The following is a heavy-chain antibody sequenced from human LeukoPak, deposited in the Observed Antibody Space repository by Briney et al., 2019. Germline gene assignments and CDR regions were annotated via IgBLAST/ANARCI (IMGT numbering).Heavy chain of an antibody. CDR1: GGSISSYY. J-gene: IGHJ5*02. CDR2: IYYSGST. CDR3: ARWGLGYCSGGSCYSSGENWFDP. V-gene: IGHV4-59*01. D-gene: IGHD2-15*01. Sequence: SETLSLTCTVSGGSISSYYWSWIRQPPGKGLEWIGYIYYSGSTNYNPSLKSRVTISVDTSKNQFSLKLSSVTAADTAVYYCARWGLGYCSGGSCYSSGENWFDPWGQGTLVTVSS.